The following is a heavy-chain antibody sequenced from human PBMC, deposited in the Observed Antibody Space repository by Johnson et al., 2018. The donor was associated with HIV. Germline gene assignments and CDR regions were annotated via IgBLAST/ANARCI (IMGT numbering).Heavy chain of an antibody. Sequence: QVQLVESGGGVVQPGRSLRLSCAASVFTFSSYAMHWVRQAPGKGLEWVAGISYDGSNKYYADSVKGRFTISRDNSKHTRYLQMNSLRAEDTAVYYCARGGARSSGYYSAFDIWGQGTMVTVSS. V-gene: IGHV3-30-3*01. D-gene: IGHD3-22*01. J-gene: IGHJ3*02. CDR1: VFTFSSYA. CDR3: ARGGARSSGYYSAFDI. CDR2: ISYDGSNK.